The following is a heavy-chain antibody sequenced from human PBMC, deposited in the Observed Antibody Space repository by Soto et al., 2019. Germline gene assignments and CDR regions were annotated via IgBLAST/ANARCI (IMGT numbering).Heavy chain of an antibody. V-gene: IGHV4-31*03. Sequence: QVQLQESGPGLVKPSQTLSLTCTVSGGSISSGAYYWNWIRQHPGKGLEWIGYIYYSGSTYYNPSVKSRVTRLVDTSQNQFSLKLTSVTAADTAVYYCAREVGDYYGSGSYYADYYYGMDVWGQGTTVTVSS. CDR3: AREVGDYYGSGSYYADYYYGMDV. J-gene: IGHJ6*02. CDR1: GGSISSGAYY. D-gene: IGHD3-10*01. CDR2: IYYSGST.